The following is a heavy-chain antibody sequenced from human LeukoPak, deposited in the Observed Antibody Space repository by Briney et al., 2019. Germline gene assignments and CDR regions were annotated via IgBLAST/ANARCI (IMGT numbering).Heavy chain of an antibody. D-gene: IGHD5-24*01. CDR1: GFTFSDHA. Sequence: GGSLRLSCAASGFTFSDHAMHWVRQAPGKGLEWVAVISYDGNTEFYADSVKGRFTISRDNSKNTLYLQMNSLRGEDTAVYFCARTPRDGYNSLEYWGQGTLVTVSS. V-gene: IGHV3-30*04. CDR2: ISYDGNTE. J-gene: IGHJ4*02. CDR3: ARTPRDGYNSLEY.